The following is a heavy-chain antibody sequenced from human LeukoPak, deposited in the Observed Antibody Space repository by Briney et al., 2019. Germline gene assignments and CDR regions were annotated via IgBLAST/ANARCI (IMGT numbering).Heavy chain of an antibody. Sequence: PGGSLRLSCAASGFTVSSNYMSWVRQGPGKGLEWVSVIYSGGSTYYADSVKGRFIISRDNSKNTLYLQMSSLRAEDTAVYYCARDFGDNYSDYWGQGTLVTVSS. V-gene: IGHV3-53*01. D-gene: IGHD3-10*01. CDR2: IYSGGST. CDR1: GFTVSSNY. J-gene: IGHJ4*02. CDR3: ARDFGDNYSDY.